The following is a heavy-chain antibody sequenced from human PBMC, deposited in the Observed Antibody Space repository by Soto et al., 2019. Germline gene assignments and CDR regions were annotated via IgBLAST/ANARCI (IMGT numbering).Heavy chain of an antibody. CDR3: ARDLTHSSTIVVYYGMDV. CDR1: GDSVSSGNYY. D-gene: IGHD2-2*01. Sequence: PSETLSLTCTVSGDSVSSGNYYWSWIRQPPGKGLEWIGYIYYNGSTNYNPSLKSRVTISLDTSKNQFSLKLSSVTAADTAVYYCARDLTHSSTIVVYYGMDVWGQGTTVTVSS. CDR2: IYYNGST. J-gene: IGHJ6*02. V-gene: IGHV4-61*01.